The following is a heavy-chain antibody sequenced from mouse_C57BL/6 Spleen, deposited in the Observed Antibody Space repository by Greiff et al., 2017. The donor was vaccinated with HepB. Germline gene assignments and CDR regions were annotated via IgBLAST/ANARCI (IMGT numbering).Heavy chain of an antibody. CDR2: IWGDGST. D-gene: IGHD1-1*01. V-gene: IGHV2-3*01. CDR1: GFSLTSYG. CDR3: AILITTVVATPMDY. J-gene: IGHJ4*01. Sequence: VKLMESGPGLVAPSQSLSITCTVSGFSLTSYGLSWVRQPPGKGLEWLGVIWGDGSTNYHSALISRLSISKDNSKSQVFLKLNSLQTDDTATYYCAILITTVVATPMDYWGQGTSVTVSS.